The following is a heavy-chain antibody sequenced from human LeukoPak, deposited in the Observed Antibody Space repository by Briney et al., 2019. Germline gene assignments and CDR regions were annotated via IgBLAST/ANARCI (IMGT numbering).Heavy chain of an antibody. CDR3: ARAPWYYDSSGAID. Sequence: GGSLRLSCAASGFTFSNYWMSWVRQAPGKGLEWVANIKQDGSEKYYVDSVKGRFTISRDNAKNSLYLQMNSLRAEDTAVYYCARAPWYYDSSGAIDWGQGTLVTVSS. CDR2: IKQDGSEK. V-gene: IGHV3-7*01. J-gene: IGHJ4*02. D-gene: IGHD3-22*01. CDR1: GFTFSNYW.